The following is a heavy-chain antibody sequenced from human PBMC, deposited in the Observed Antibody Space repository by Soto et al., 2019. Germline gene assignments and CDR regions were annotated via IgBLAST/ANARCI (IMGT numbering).Heavy chain of an antibody. CDR3: ARHVSWGSSTPNWFDP. V-gene: IGHV4-39*01. J-gene: IGHJ5*02. Sequence: SDTLSLTCTVPGVPISCTSAYWGRNNQLPGKALEWIGSVFYSGTTYYNPSLKSRVTISVDTSKNQFSLKLSSVTAADTAVFYCARHVSWGSSTPNWFDPWGQXTLVTVS. CDR2: VFYSGTT. D-gene: IGHD3-16*01. CDR1: GVPISCTSAY.